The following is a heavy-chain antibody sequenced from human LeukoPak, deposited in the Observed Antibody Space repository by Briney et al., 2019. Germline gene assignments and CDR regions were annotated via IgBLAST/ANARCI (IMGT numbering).Heavy chain of an antibody. CDR2: IWCDGSDK. D-gene: IGHD1-7*01. J-gene: IGHJ4*02. CDR3: AKDRGNYHTSGSDY. V-gene: IGHV3-33*06. CDR1: GFTFNNYG. Sequence: GGSLRLSCAASGFTFNNYGMHWVRQAPGKGLDWVAVIWCDGSDKYYADSVKGRFTISRDNSKNTLFLQMNSLRADDTAVYYCAKDRGNYHTSGSDYWGQGTLVTVSS.